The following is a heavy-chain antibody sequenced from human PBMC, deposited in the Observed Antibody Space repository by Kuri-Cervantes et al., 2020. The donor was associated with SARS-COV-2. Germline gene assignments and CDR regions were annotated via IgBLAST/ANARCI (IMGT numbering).Heavy chain of an antibody. CDR1: GGSFSGYY. CDR2: INHSGST. J-gene: IGHJ5*02. D-gene: IGHD2-2*01. V-gene: IGHV4-34*01. CDR3: ARVHPDIVVVPAAHNWFDP. Sequence: SETLSLTCAVYGGSFSGYYWSWIRQPPGKGLEWIGEINHSGSTNYNPSLKSRVTISVDTSKNQFSLKLSSVTAADTAVYYCARVHPDIVVVPAAHNWFDPWGQGTLVTVSS.